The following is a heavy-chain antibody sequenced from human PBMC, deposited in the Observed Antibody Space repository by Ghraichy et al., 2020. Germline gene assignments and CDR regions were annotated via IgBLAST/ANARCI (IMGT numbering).Heavy chain of an antibody. Sequence: GESLNNSCAASGFTFSSYSMNWVRQASGKGLEWVSSISSSSSYIYYADSVKGRFTISRDNAKNSLYLQMNSLRAEDTAVYYCARDQGYCSSTGCAFDIWGQGTMVTVSS. V-gene: IGHV3-21*01. CDR2: ISSSSSYI. CDR1: GFTFSSYS. CDR3: ARDQGYCSSTGCAFDI. D-gene: IGHD2-2*01. J-gene: IGHJ3*02.